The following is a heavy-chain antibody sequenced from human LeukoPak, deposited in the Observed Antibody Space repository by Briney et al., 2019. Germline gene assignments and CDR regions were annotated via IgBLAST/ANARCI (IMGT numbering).Heavy chain of an antibody. CDR3: ARQPGRRDMDV. CDR2: INHSGST. CDR1: GGSFSGYY. J-gene: IGHJ6*03. Sequence: SETLSLTCAVYGGSFSGYYWSWIRQPPGKGLEWIGEINHSGSTNYNPSLKSRVTISVDTSKNQFSLKLSSVTAADTAVYYCARQPGRRDMDVWGKGNTVTVSS. D-gene: IGHD1-14*01. V-gene: IGHV4-34*01.